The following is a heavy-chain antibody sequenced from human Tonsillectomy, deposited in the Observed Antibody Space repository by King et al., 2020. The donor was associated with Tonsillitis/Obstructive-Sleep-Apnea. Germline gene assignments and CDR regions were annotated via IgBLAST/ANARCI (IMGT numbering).Heavy chain of an antibody. CDR1: GFTFSSYA. J-gene: IGHJ5*02. V-gene: IGHV3-23*04. Sequence: VQLVESGGGLVQPGGSLRLSCAASGFTFSSYAMTWVRQAPGKGLEWVSTISGSGGSTYYADSVKGRFTISRDNSKNTRYLQMNSLRAEDTAVYYCVKGGGGEFDPWGQGTLVTVSS. D-gene: IGHD3-10*01. CDR2: ISGSGGST. CDR3: VKGGGGEFDP.